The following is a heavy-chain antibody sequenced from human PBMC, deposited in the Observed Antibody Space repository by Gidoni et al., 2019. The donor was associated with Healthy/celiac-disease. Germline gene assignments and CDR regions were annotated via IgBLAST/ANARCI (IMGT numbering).Heavy chain of an antibody. CDR1: GFTFSNAW. V-gene: IGHV3-15*01. CDR2: IKSKTDGGTT. J-gene: IGHJ4*02. CDR3: TTEVFDFGSGSLDY. Sequence: EVQLVESGGGLVKPGGSLRLSCAASGFTFSNAWMSWVRQAPGKGLEWVGRIKSKTDGGTTDYAAPVKGRFTISRDDSKNTLYLQMNSLKTEDTAVYYCTTEVFDFGSGSLDYWGQGTLVTVSS. D-gene: IGHD3-3*01.